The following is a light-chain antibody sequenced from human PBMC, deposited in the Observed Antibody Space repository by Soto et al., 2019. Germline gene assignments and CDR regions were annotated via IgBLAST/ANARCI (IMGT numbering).Light chain of an antibody. CDR1: SSDVGSYNL. CDR3: CSYAGSRTPLI. J-gene: IGLJ1*01. V-gene: IGLV2-23*02. Sequence: QSVLNQAASVSGSPGQSITLSCTGTSSDVGSYNLVSWYQQHPGKAPKLMIYEVSKRPSGLSNRFSGSKSGNTASLTISGLQAEDEADYYCCSYAGSRTPLIFGTGTKVTVL. CDR2: EVS.